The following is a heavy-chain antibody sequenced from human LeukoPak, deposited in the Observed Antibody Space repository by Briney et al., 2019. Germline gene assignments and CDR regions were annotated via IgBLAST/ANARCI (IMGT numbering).Heavy chain of an antibody. CDR3: ARVLLWFGELSPYYFDY. CDR1: GYTFTSYG. CDR2: ISAYNGNT. Sequence: ASVKVSCTASGYTFTSYGISWVRQAPGQGLEWMGWISAYNGNTNYAQKLQGRVTMTTDTSTSTAYMELRSLRSDDTAVYYCARVLLWFGELSPYYFDYWGQGTLVTVSS. J-gene: IGHJ4*02. V-gene: IGHV1-18*01. D-gene: IGHD3-10*01.